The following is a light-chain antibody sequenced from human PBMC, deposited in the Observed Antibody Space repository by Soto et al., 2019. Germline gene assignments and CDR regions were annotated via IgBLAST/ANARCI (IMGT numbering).Light chain of an antibody. CDR3: GSYTTSSTVV. V-gene: IGLV2-14*03. CDR2: DVN. J-gene: IGLJ2*01. Sequence: QSALTQPASVSGSPGQSITISCTGSSSDVGSYPYVSWYQQHPGKAPKLMIYDVNSRPSGVSNRFSGSKSGNTASLIISGLQAEDEADYYCGSYTTSSTVVFGGGTKLTVL. CDR1: SSDVGSYPY.